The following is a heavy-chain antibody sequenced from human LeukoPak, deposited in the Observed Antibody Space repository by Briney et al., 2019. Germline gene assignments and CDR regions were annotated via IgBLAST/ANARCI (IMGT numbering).Heavy chain of an antibody. Sequence: SETLSLTCTVSGGSISSGDDYWTWIRQPPGKGLEWSGYIYYSGSTHYNPSLKSRVTISEDTSKNQFSLKLSSVTAADTAVYYCARGPPYYDFWSGYYRGYYYYGMDVWGQGTTVTVSS. CDR3: ARGPPYYDFWSGYYRGYYYYGMDV. D-gene: IGHD3-3*01. CDR1: GGSISSGDDY. V-gene: IGHV4-30-4*01. CDR2: IYYSGST. J-gene: IGHJ6*02.